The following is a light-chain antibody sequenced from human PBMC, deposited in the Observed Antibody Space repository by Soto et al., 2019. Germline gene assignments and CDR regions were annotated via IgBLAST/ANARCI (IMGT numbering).Light chain of an antibody. V-gene: IGKV3-20*01. Sequence: EIVLTQSPGTLSLSPGEGATLSCRASQSVSSSLLAWFQQKPGQAPRLLIHDVSSRATGIPYRFSRSGSGTDFTLSISRLAPEDVAVYYCHQYGSSPLTFGQGTKLEIK. CDR3: HQYGSSPLT. J-gene: IGKJ2*01. CDR1: QSVSSSL. CDR2: DVS.